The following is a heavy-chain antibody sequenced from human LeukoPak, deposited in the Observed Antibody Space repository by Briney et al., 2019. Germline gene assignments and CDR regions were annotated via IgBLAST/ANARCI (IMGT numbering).Heavy chain of an antibody. CDR1: GGPISSGGYY. CDR3: ARTLQYYGSPTFDP. CDR2: IYYSGST. V-gene: IGHV4-31*03. Sequence: SETLSLTCTVSGGPISSGGYYWSWIRQHPGKGLEWIGYIYYSGSTYYNPSLKSRVTISVDTSKNQFSLKLSSVTAADTAVYYCARTLQYYGSPTFDPWGQGTLVTVSS. J-gene: IGHJ5*02. D-gene: IGHD4-11*01.